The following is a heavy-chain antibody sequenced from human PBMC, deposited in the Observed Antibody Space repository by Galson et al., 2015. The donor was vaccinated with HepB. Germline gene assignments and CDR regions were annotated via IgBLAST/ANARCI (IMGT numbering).Heavy chain of an antibody. J-gene: IGHJ5*02. CDR1: GYTFTSYG. D-gene: IGHD3-3*01. V-gene: IGHV1-18*01. CDR2: ISAYNGNT. Sequence: SCKASGYTFTSYGISWVRQAPGQRLEWMGWISAYNGNTNYAQKLQGRVTMTTDTSTSTAYMELRSLRSDDTAVYYCARSPVLRFLEWLPPPNWFDPWGQGTLVTVSS. CDR3: ARSPVLRFLEWLPPPNWFDP.